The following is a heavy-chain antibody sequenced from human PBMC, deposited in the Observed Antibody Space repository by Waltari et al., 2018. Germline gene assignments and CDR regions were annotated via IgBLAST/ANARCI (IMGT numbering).Heavy chain of an antibody. CDR1: GYDIHNQC. CDR2: IYRRDSET. V-gene: IGHV5-51*01. D-gene: IGHD1-1*01. CDR3: AKLSGSTFLSRSYFDF. J-gene: IGHJ4*02. Sequence: EVQLVQSGAEVKEPGASLQISCRTSGYDIHNQCIAWVRQMPEKGLEWMGVIYRRDSETRYSPPFEGQVTISADKSIGTAFLQWTSVRASDTAIYYCAKLSGSTFLSRSYFDFWGPGTLVTVSS.